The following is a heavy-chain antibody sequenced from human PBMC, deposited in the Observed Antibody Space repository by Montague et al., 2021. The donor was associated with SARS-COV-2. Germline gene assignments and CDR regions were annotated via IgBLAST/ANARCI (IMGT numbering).Heavy chain of an antibody. J-gene: IGHJ4*02. CDR3: ASSHCGGDCY. V-gene: IGHV4-4*09. D-gene: IGHD2-21*02. Sequence: TSGSTNYNPSLKSRVAISIDTSKDQFSLELSSVTAADTAVYYCASSHCGGDCYSGQGTRVTVSS. CDR2: TSGST.